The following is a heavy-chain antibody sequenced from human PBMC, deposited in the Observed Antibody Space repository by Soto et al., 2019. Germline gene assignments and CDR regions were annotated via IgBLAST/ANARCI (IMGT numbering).Heavy chain of an antibody. D-gene: IGHD6-19*01. CDR1: GFTFSSYW. Sequence: EVQLVESGGGLVQPGGSLRVSCAASGFTFSSYWMHWVRQAPGKGLVWVSRINSDGSSTSYADSVKGRFTNSRDNAKNTLYLQMNSMRAEDTAIYCCARRGAVAGLHYWGQGTLVTVSS. V-gene: IGHV3-74*01. CDR2: INSDGSST. CDR3: ARRGAVAGLHY. J-gene: IGHJ4*02.